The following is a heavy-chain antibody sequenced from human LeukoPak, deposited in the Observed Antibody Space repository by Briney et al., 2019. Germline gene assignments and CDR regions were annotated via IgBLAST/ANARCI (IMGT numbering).Heavy chain of an antibody. D-gene: IGHD3-22*01. CDR1: GFTVSNNY. V-gene: IGHV3-53*01. J-gene: IGHJ4*02. Sequence: GGPLRLSCAPSGFTVSNNYMSWARQAPGKGLEWVSLIYSGGSTYYADSVKGRFTISRDNSKNTLYLQMNSLRAEDTAVYYCGAYSSLDYWGQGTLVTVSS. CDR2: IYSGGST. CDR3: GAYSSLDY.